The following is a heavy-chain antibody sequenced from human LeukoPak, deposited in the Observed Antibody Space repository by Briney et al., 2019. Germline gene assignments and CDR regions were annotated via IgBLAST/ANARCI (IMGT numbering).Heavy chain of an antibody. CDR1: GGTFGSYA. CDR2: IIPIFGTA. J-gene: IGHJ4*02. CDR3: ARGTELLRTPTNYFDY. V-gene: IGHV1-69*05. D-gene: IGHD1-26*01. Sequence: SVKVSCKASGGTFGSYAISWVRQAPGQGLEWMGGIIPIFGTANYAQKFQGRVTITTDESTSTAYMELSSLRSEDTAVYYCARGTELLRTPTNYFDYWGQGTLVTVSS.